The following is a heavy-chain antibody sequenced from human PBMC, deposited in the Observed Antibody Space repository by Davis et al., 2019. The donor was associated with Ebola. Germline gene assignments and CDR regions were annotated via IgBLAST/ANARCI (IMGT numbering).Heavy chain of an antibody. J-gene: IGHJ4*02. V-gene: IGHV5-51*01. CDR2: IYPGDSDT. CDR1: GYSFTSYW. D-gene: IGHD3-10*01. Sequence: PGGSLRLSCKGSGYSFTSYWIGWVRQMPGKGLEWMGIIYPGDSDTRYSPSFQGQVTISADKSISTAYLQWSSLKASDTAMYYCARHAAGFGELLLYYFDYWGQGTLVTVSS. CDR3: ARHAAGFGELLLYYFDY.